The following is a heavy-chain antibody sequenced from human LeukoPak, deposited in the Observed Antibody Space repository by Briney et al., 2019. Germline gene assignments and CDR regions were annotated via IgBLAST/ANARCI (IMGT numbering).Heavy chain of an antibody. Sequence: PGGSLRLSCAASGFTFSSYAMSWVRQAPGKGLEWVANIKQDGSEKYYVDSVKGRFTISRDNAKNSLYLQKNSLRAEDTAVYYCARQQLVAFGQSSRPAGAFDIWGQGTMVTVSS. V-gene: IGHV3-7*01. CDR3: ARQQLVAFGQSSRPAGAFDI. D-gene: IGHD6-13*01. J-gene: IGHJ3*02. CDR2: IKQDGSEK. CDR1: GFTFSSYA.